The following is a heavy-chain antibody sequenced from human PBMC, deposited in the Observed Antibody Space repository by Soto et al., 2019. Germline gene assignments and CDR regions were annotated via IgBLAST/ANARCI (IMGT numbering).Heavy chain of an antibody. CDR3: AKGLTVTTGMDV. V-gene: IGHV3-23*01. Sequence: EVQLLESGGGLVQPGGSLRLSCAASGFTFSSYAMSWVRQAPGKGLEWVSAISGSGGSTYYADSVKGRFTISRDNAKNTLYMQMNSLRAEDTAVYYCAKGLTVTTGMDVWGKGTTVTVSS. CDR2: ISGSGGST. J-gene: IGHJ6*03. CDR1: GFTFSSYA. D-gene: IGHD4-17*01.